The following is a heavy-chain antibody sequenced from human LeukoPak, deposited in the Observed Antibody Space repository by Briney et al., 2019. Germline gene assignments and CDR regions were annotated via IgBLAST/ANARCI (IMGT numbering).Heavy chain of an antibody. CDR2: IWNDGSNK. CDR3: AIDVDLNHQPMYYFDY. D-gene: IGHD2-2*01. V-gene: IGHV3-33*01. CDR1: GFTFSSYG. Sequence: GGSLRLSCAASGFTFSSYGMHWVRQAPGKGLEWVAVIWNDGSNKYYADSVKGRFTISRDNSKNTLYLQMNSLRAEDTAVYYCAIDVDLNHQPMYYFDYWGQGTLVTVSS. J-gene: IGHJ4*02.